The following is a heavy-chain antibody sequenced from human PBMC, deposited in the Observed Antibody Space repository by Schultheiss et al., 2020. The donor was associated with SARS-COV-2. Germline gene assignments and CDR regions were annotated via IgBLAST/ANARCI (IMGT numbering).Heavy chain of an antibody. CDR3: ARGGSSGLFYFDY. CDR2: INSDGSST. CDR1: GFTFSSYW. Sequence: GGSLRLSCAASGFTFSSYWMHWVRQAPGKGLVWVSRINSDGSSTSYADSVKGRFTISRDNAKNTLYLQMNSLRLEDTAVYYCARGGSSGLFYFDYWGQGTLVTVSS. V-gene: IGHV3-74*01. J-gene: IGHJ4*02. D-gene: IGHD6-19*01.